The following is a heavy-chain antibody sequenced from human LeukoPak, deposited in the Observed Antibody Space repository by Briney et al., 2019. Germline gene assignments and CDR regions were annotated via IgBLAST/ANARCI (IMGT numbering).Heavy chain of an antibody. CDR3: ARAEKQVALDAFDI. CDR1: GGPISIYY. CDR2: INTSGST. Sequence: SETLSLTCTVSGGPISIYYWSWIRQSAGKGLEWIGRINTSGSTNYNPPLKSRVTLSLDTSKNQLSLRLRSVTAADTAVYYCARAEKQVALDAFDIWGQGTMVTVSS. J-gene: IGHJ3*02. V-gene: IGHV4-4*07.